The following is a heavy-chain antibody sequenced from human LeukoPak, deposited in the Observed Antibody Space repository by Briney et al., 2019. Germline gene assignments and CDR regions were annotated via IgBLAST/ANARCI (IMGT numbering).Heavy chain of an antibody. V-gene: IGHV3-48*03. Sequence: GGSLRLSCAASGFTFSSYEMNWVRQAPGKGLEWVSYISSSGSTIYYADSVKGRFTISRDNAKNSLYLQMNSLRAEDTAVYYCARGWDSGWYGYDYWGQGTLVTVSS. CDR1: GFTFSSYE. D-gene: IGHD6-19*01. CDR3: ARGWDSGWYGYDY. J-gene: IGHJ4*02. CDR2: ISSSGSTI.